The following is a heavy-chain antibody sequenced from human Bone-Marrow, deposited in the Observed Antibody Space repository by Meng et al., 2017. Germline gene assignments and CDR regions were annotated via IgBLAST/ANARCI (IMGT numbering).Heavy chain of an antibody. V-gene: IGHV4-34*01. J-gene: IGHJ4*02. CDR3: ARGMGASQPRSRYFDY. CDR1: GGSFSGYY. CDR2: INHSGST. Sequence: SETLSLTCAVYGGSFSGYYWSWIRQPPGKGLEWIGEINHSGSTNYNPSLKSRVTISVDTSKNQFSLKLSSVTAADTAVYYCARGMGASQPRSRYFDYWGQGTLVTVSS. D-gene: IGHD1-26*01.